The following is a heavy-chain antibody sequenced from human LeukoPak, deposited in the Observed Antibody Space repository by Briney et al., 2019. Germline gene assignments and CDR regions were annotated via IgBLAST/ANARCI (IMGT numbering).Heavy chain of an antibody. Sequence: GGSLRLSCAASGITFSSYAMSWVRQAPGKGLEWVSAISGSGGSTYYADSVKGRFTISRDNSKNTLYLQMNSLRAEDTAVYYCAKVSGYSYGYFDYWGQGTLVTVSS. D-gene: IGHD5-18*01. V-gene: IGHV3-23*01. CDR1: GITFSSYA. J-gene: IGHJ4*02. CDR2: ISGSGGST. CDR3: AKVSGYSYGYFDY.